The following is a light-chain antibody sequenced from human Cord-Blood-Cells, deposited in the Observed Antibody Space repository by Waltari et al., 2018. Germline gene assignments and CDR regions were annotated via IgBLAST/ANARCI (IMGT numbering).Light chain of an antibody. CDR2: GAS. Sequence: EIVLTQSPGTLSLSPGERATLSCRASQSVSSSYLAWYQQKPGQAPRLLISGASSRATGIPDRFSGSGSGTDFTLTISRLGPEDFAVYYCQQDGSSPLTFGGGTKVEIK. CDR1: QSVSSSY. J-gene: IGKJ4*01. V-gene: IGKV3-20*01. CDR3: QQDGSSPLT.